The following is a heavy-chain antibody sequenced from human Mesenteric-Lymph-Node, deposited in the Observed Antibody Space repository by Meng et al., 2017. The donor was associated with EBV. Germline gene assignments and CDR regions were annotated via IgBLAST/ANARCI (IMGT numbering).Heavy chain of an antibody. J-gene: IGHJ4*02. CDR1: GYSFPSYG. CDR3: ASGGSGINFDY. Sequence: VQLVQSGAEVKKPGASVKVSCKASGYSFPSYGIAWVRQAPGQGLEWMGWISGYNGNTDYAQKFQGRVTLTTDTSTRTAYMEVTSLTSDDTAVYYCASGGSGINFDYWGQGTLVTVAS. CDR2: ISGYNGNT. D-gene: IGHD3-10*01. V-gene: IGHV1-18*01.